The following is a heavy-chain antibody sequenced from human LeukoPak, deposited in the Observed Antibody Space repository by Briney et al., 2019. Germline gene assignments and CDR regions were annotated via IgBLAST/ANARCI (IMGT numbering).Heavy chain of an antibody. CDR1: GFTFSSYG. CDR2: IRYDGSNK. V-gene: IGHV3-30*02. CDR3: AKDLDYYGSGSYYFDY. J-gene: IGHJ4*02. Sequence: PGGSLRLSCAASGFTFSSYGMHWVRQAPGKGLEWVAFIRYDGSNKYYADSVKGRFTISRDNSKNTLYLQMNSLRAEDTAVYYCAKDLDYYGSGSYYFDYWGQGTLVTVSS. D-gene: IGHD3-10*01.